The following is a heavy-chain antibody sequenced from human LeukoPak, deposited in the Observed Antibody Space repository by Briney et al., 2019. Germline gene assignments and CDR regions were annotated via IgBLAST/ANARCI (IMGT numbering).Heavy chain of an antibody. J-gene: IGHJ3*02. V-gene: IGHV5-51*01. CDR2: IYPGDSDT. CDR3: ARQKYSSGLDAFDI. D-gene: IGHD5-18*01. Sequence: GESLKISCKGSGYSFTKYLIGWVRQMPGKGLEWMKIIYPGDSDTRYSPSFQGQVTISADKSINTAYLQWSSLKASDSAMYYCARQKYSSGLDAFDIWGQGTMVTVSS. CDR1: GYSFTKYL.